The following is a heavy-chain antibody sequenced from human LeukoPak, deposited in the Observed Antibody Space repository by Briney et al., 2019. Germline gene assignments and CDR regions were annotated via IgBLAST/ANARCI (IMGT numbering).Heavy chain of an antibody. D-gene: IGHD5-12*01. J-gene: IGHJ5*02. V-gene: IGHV3-74*01. CDR2: IHRDGSTT. Sequence: PGRSLRLPCAASGFTFSTYWMHWVRQAPGKGLVWVSRIHRDGSTTTYADSVKGRFTISRDNAKNTLFLQMSSLSAEDTAVYYCVRGGQERGYDHSWFDRWGQGTLVTVSS. CDR1: GFTFSTYW. CDR3: VRGGQERGYDHSWFDR.